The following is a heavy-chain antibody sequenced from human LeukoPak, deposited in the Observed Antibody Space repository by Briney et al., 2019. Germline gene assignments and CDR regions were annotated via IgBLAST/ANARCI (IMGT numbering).Heavy chain of an antibody. CDR2: ISYDGSNK. CDR3: ARPLGGDDGDAFDI. D-gene: IGHD2-21*02. V-gene: IGHV3-30-3*01. J-gene: IGHJ3*02. Sequence: PGGSLRLSCAASGFTFSSYAMHWVRQAPGKGLEWVAVISYDGSNKYYADSVKGRFTISRDNSKNTLYLQMNSLRAEDTAVYYCARPLGGDDGDAFDIWGQGTMVTVSS. CDR1: GFTFSSYA.